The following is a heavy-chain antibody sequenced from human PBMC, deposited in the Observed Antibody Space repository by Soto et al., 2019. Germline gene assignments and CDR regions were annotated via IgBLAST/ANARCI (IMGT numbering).Heavy chain of an antibody. CDR3: ARSRHSGSDSVDY. D-gene: IGHD5-12*01. J-gene: IGHJ4*02. Sequence: LSLTCTVSGCSISNYYWSWIRQPPGKGLEWIGYIYYSGSTNYNPSLKSRLTISLDTSKNQFSLKLSSVTAADTAVYYCARSRHSGSDSVDYWGQGTLVTV. CDR2: IYYSGST. CDR1: GCSISNYY. V-gene: IGHV4-59*01.